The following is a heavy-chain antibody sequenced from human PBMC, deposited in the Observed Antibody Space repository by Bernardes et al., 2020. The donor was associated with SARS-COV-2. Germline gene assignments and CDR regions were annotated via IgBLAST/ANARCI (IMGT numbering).Heavy chain of an antibody. CDR2: IYYSGRT. V-gene: IGHV4-59*08. J-gene: IGHJ6*02. CDR3: ARQDIGAIFGVVITPAGMDV. Sequence: SETLSLTCTVSGGSISSYYWSWIRQPPGKGLAWIGYIYYSGRTNYNPSLKSRVTISVDTSKNQFSLKLSSVTAADTAVYYCARQDIGAIFGVVITPAGMDVWGQGTTVTVSS. D-gene: IGHD3-3*01. CDR1: GGSISSYY.